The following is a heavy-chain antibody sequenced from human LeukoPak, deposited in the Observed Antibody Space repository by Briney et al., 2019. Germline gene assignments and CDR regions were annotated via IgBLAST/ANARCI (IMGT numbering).Heavy chain of an antibody. D-gene: IGHD6-13*01. J-gene: IGHJ4*02. CDR2: ISSSSSTI. Sequence: GGSLRLSCAASGFTFSSYSMNWVRQAPGKGLEWVSYISSSSSTIYYADSVKGRFTISRDNAKNSLYLQMNSLRAKDTAVYYCAREKWAAAGHPDDYWGQGTLVTVSS. CDR1: GFTFSSYS. CDR3: AREKWAAAGHPDDY. V-gene: IGHV3-48*04.